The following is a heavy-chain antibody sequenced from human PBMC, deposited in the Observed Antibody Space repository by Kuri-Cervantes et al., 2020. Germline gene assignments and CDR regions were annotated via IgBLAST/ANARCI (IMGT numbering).Heavy chain of an antibody. V-gene: IGHV3-7*01. Sequence: GESLKISCAASGFASSNYWMCWIRQVPAKGLEWAASIKQDGNEKYYVDSVKGRFTISRDNAENSLYLQMNSLRDEDTAVYYCARGMVLLWFGELTGNWFDPWGQGTLVTVSS. CDR1: GFASSNYW. CDR3: ARGMVLLWFGELTGNWFDP. CDR2: IKQDGNEK. J-gene: IGHJ5*02. D-gene: IGHD3-10*01.